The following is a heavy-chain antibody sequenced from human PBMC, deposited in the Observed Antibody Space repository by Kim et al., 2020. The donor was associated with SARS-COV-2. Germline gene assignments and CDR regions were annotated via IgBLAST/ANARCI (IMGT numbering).Heavy chain of an antibody. CDR3: ARWDSSGWYGKLDYYYGMDV. CDR1: GGSFSGYY. J-gene: IGHJ6*02. CDR2: INHSGST. D-gene: IGHD6-19*01. V-gene: IGHV4-34*01. Sequence: SETLSLTCAVYGGSFSGYYWSWIRQPPGKGLEWIGEINHSGSTNYNPSLKSRVTISVDTSKNQFSLKLSSVTAADTAVYYCARWDSSGWYGKLDYYYGMDVWGQGTTVTVSS.